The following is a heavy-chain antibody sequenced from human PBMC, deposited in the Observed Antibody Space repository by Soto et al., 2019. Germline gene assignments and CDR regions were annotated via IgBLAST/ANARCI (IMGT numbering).Heavy chain of an antibody. CDR1: GCSISSYY. CDR2: NYYSGSN. D-gene: IGHD1-1*01. J-gene: IGHJ4*02. V-gene: IGHV4-59*01. Sequence: SETLSLTCAVSGCSISSYYWSGVLQPPGKEVEGIRYNYYSGSNNYNPSLKSRVTISVDTSNKQFSLKLSSVTAADTAVYYWATGVGGTGTDNWGQGTLVTVSS. CDR3: ATGVGGTGTDN.